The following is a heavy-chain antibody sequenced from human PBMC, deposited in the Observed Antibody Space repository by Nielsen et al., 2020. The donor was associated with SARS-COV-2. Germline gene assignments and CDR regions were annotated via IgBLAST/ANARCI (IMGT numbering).Heavy chain of an antibody. Sequence: GGSLRLSCAASGFTFSSYWMSWVRQAPGKGLEWVANIKQDGSEKYYVDSVKGRFTISRDNAKNSLYLQMNSLRAEDTAVYYYATLAVAGTPNDYWGQGTLVTVSS. CDR1: GFTFSSYW. CDR2: IKQDGSEK. J-gene: IGHJ4*02. D-gene: IGHD6-19*01. CDR3: ATLAVAGTPNDY. V-gene: IGHV3-7*03.